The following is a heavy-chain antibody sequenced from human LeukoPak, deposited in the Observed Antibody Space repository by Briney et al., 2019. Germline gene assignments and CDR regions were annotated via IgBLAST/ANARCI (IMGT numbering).Heavy chain of an antibody. CDR2: IHSSGST. D-gene: IGHD3-22*01. CDR3: ARGPDYYDSSGYYWYFDY. J-gene: IGHJ4*02. CDR1: GGSISSGGYY. V-gene: IGHV4-31*03. Sequence: TSETLSLTCTVSGGSISSGGYYWSWIRQHPGKGLEWIGYIHSSGSTYHNPSLKSRVTISGDTSKNQFSLKLSSVTAADTAVYYCARGPDYYDSSGYYWYFDYWGQGTLVTVSS.